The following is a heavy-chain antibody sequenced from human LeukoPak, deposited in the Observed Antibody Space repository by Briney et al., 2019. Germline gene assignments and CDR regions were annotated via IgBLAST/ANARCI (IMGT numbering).Heavy chain of an antibody. CDR3: ARMTTVTTFPYYYYYYYMDV. V-gene: IGHV1-18*01. Sequence: ASVKVSCKASGYTFTSYGISWVRQAPGQGLEWMGWISAYNGNTNYAQKLQGRVTMTTDTSTSTAYMELRSLRSDDTAVYYCARMTTVTTFPYYYYYYYMDVWGKGTTVTISS. CDR2: ISAYNGNT. D-gene: IGHD4-17*01. J-gene: IGHJ6*03. CDR1: GYTFTSYG.